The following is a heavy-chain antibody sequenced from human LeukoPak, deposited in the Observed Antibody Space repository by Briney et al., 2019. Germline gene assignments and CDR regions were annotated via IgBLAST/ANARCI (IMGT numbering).Heavy chain of an antibody. CDR1: GGSISSYY. CDR3: AREMRPATKTLVAY. Sequence: PSETLSLTCTVSGGSISSYYWSWIRQPPGKGLEWIGYIYYSGSTNYNPSLKSRVTISVDTSKNQFSLKLSSVTAADTAVYYCAREMRPATKTLVAYWGQGTLVTVSS. CDR2: IYYSGST. V-gene: IGHV4-59*01. J-gene: IGHJ4*02. D-gene: IGHD1-1*01.